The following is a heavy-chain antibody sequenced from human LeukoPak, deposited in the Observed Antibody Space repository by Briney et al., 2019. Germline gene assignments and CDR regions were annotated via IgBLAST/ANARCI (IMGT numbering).Heavy chain of an antibody. CDR3: ASGEAITMVRGVGHKEGYFDY. D-gene: IGHD3-10*01. J-gene: IGHJ4*02. Sequence: SSVKLLCKASGGTFSSYAISWVRQARGQGLEWMGGIIPIFGTANYAQKFQGRVTITADESTSTAYMELSSLRSEDTAVYYCASGEAITMVRGVGHKEGYFDYWGQGTLVTVSS. CDR2: IIPIFGTA. CDR1: GGTFSSYA. V-gene: IGHV1-69*13.